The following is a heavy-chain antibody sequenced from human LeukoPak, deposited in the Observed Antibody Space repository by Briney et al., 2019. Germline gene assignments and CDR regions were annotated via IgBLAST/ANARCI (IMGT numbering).Heavy chain of an antibody. CDR3: ARDRAWGDNTGFDY. J-gene: IGHJ4*02. CDR1: GGSISSYY. Sequence: SETLSLTCTVSGGSISSYYWSWIRQPPGKGLEWIGYIYYSGSTYYNPSLKSRVTISVDTSKNQFSLKLSSVTAADTAVYYCARDRAWGDNTGFDYWGQGTLVTVSS. CDR2: IYYSGST. D-gene: IGHD1-26*01. V-gene: IGHV4-59*12.